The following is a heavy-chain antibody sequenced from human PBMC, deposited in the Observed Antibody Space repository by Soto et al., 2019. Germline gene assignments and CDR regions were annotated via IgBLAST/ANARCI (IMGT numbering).Heavy chain of an antibody. V-gene: IGHV3-9*01. CDR3: AKGIGGSGWYRVDYYYYGMDV. J-gene: IGHJ6*02. Sequence: EVQLVESGGGLVQPGRSLRLSCAASGFTFDDYAMHWVRQAPGKGLEWVSGISWNSGSIGYADSVKGRFTISRDNAKNSLYLQMNSLRAEDTALYYCAKGIGGSGWYRVDYYYYGMDVWGQGTTVTVSS. D-gene: IGHD6-19*01. CDR2: ISWNSGSI. CDR1: GFTFDDYA.